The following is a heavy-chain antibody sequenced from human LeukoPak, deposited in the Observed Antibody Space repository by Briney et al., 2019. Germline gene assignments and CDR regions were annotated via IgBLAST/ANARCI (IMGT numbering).Heavy chain of an antibody. J-gene: IGHJ5*02. D-gene: IGHD2-2*01. CDR3: APQYQLLSGWFDP. V-gene: IGHV4-34*01. Sequence: TETLSLTCAVYGGSFRGYYWSWIRQPPGKGLEWIGEINHSGSTNYNPSLKSRVTISVDTSKNQFSLKLSSVTAADTAVCYCAPQYQLLSGWFDPWGQGTLVTVSS. CDR1: GGSFRGYY. CDR2: INHSGST.